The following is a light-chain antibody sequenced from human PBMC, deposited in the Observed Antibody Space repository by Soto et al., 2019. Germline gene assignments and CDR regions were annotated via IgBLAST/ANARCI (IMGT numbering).Light chain of an antibody. CDR2: DAS. CDR1: QSVSRN. J-gene: IGKJ2*01. CDR3: HQYNNWPLYT. Sequence: EIVMTQSPATLSVSPGDRATLSCRASQSVSRNLAWYQQRPGRAPRLLIYDASTRATDIPARFSGSGSGTQFTLTINSLQSEDFAVYYCHQYNNWPLYTFGQGTKLEIK. V-gene: IGKV3-15*01.